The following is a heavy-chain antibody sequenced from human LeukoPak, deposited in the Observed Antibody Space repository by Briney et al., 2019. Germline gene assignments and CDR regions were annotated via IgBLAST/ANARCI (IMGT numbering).Heavy chain of an antibody. J-gene: IGHJ6*02. V-gene: IGHV3-30*03. D-gene: IGHD2-2*01. CDR1: GFTFSSYG. CDR3: AGYCSSTSCPEYYYGMDV. Sequence: GRSLRLYCAASGFTFSSYGMHWVRQAPGKGLEWVAVISYDGSNKYYADSVKGRFTISRDNSKNTLYLQMNSLRAEDTAVYYCAGYCSSTSCPEYYYGMDVWGQGTTVTVS. CDR2: ISYDGSNK.